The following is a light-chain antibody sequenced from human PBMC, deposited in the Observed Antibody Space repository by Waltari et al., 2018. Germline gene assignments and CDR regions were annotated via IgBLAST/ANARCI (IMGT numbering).Light chain of an antibody. CDR3: TSYAGSNILV. Sequence: QSALTQPPSASGSPGQSVTIPCTGTSSDVGGHNFASWYQQHPGKVPKLMIHEVSKRPSGVPDRFSGSKSGDTASLTVSGLQAEDEADYYCTSYAGSNILVFGGGTKLTVL. CDR2: EVS. J-gene: IGLJ2*01. V-gene: IGLV2-8*01. CDR1: SSDVGGHNF.